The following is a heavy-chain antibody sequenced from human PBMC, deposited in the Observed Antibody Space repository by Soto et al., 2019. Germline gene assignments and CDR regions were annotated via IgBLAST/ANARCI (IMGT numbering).Heavy chain of an antibody. CDR2: ISSSSSYI. D-gene: IGHD3-3*01. CDR3: ARGNVDYDFWSGQRYYFDY. Sequence: GGSLRLSCAASGFTFSSYSMKWVRQAPGKGLEWVSSISSSSSYIYYADSVKGRFTISRDNAKNSLYLQMNSLTAEDTAVYYCARGNVDYDFWSGQRYYFDYWGQGTLVTVSS. J-gene: IGHJ4*02. V-gene: IGHV3-21*01. CDR1: GFTFSSYS.